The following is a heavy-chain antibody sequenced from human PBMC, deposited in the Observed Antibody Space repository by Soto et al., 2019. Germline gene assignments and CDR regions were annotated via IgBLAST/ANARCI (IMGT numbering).Heavy chain of an antibody. J-gene: IGHJ4*02. CDR1: GFTFSSYE. D-gene: IGHD5-12*01. CDR2: ISSSGSTI. Sequence: GGSLRLSCAASGFTFSSYEMNWVRQAPGKGLEWVSYISSSGSTIYYADSMKGRFTISRDNAKNSLYLQMNSLRAEDTAVYYCATDPGGYVDPNFNFDYWGQGTLVTVSS. CDR3: ATDPGGYVDPNFNFDY. V-gene: IGHV3-48*03.